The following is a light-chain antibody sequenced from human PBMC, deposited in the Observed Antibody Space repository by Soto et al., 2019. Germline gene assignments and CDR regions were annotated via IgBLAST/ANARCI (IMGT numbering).Light chain of an antibody. CDR2: DDD. J-gene: IGLJ1*01. Sequence: QSVLTQPPSVSATPGQRVTISCSGSSSNIGGNSVSWYQQLPGTAPKLLIYDDDKRASGIPDRCSGSKSGTSATLGITGFQTGDEADYYCGSWDSSLSAYVFGTGTKVTVL. CDR1: SSNIGGNS. CDR3: GSWDSSLSAYV. V-gene: IGLV1-51*01.